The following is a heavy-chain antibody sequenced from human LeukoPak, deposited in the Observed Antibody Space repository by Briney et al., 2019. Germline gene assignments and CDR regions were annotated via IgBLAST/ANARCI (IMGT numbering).Heavy chain of an antibody. CDR3: ASLSQYPSAWFDP. V-gene: IGHV3-21*01. D-gene: IGHD2/OR15-2a*01. J-gene: IGHJ5*02. CDR1: GFTFSSYS. Sequence: PGGSLRLSCAASGFTFSSYSMNWVRQAPGKGLEWVSSISSSSSYIYYADSVKGRFTISRDNTKNMLYLQMNSLTAEDTAMYYCASLSQYPSAWFDPWGQGTLVTVSS. CDR2: ISSSSSYI.